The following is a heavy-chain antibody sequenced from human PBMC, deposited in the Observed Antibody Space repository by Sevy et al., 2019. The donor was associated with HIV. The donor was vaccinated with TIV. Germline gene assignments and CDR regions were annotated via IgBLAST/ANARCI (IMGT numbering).Heavy chain of an antibody. D-gene: IGHD3-3*01. CDR2: IKSKTDGGSA. V-gene: IGHV3-15*01. J-gene: IGHJ5*02. Sequence: GGCLRLSCAASGYTFNNAWMSWVRQAPGKGLEWLGRIKSKTDGGSAEYASPVKGRFTISRDDSKSTLYLQMNRLRTEDTGVYYCTGATVFGATWFDPWGQGVLVTVSS. CDR1: GYTFNNAW. CDR3: TGATVFGATWFDP.